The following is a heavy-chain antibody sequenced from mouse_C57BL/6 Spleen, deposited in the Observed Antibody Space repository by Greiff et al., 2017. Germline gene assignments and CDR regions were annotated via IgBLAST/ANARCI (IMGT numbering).Heavy chain of an antibody. CDR2: IRMRSDNYAT. J-gene: IGHJ3*01. CDR1: GFTFSNYW. Sequence: EVMLVESGGGLVQPGGSMKLSCVASGFTFSNYWMNWVRQSPEKGLEWVAQIRMRSDNYATQYAEAVKGRFTISRDNSKSSVYLQMNNVRAEDTGIYYCTAGDVGEFAYWGQGTLVTVSA. V-gene: IGHV6-3*01. D-gene: IGHD2-13*01. CDR3: TAGDVGEFAY.